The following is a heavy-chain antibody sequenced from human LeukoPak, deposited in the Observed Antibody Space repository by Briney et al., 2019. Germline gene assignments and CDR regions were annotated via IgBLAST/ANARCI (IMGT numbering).Heavy chain of an antibody. Sequence: GASVKVSCKASGFTFSSSAIQWVRQTRGQRLEWIGWIVVGTGNTNYAQKLQERVTITRDMSTSTAYMELSSLGSEDTAVYYCAATISADTDYYGMDVWGQGTTVTVSS. CDR1: GFTFSSSA. D-gene: IGHD6-13*01. CDR3: AATISADTDYYGMDV. J-gene: IGHJ6*02. CDR2: IVVGTGNT. V-gene: IGHV1-58*02.